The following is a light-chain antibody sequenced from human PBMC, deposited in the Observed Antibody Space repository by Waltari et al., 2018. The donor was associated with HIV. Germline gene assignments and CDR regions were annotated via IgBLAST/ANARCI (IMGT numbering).Light chain of an antibody. CDR2: DAS. CDR1: QDISTH. CDR3: QQYGRFPPIT. V-gene: IGKV1-33*01. J-gene: IGKJ5*01. Sequence: DIQMIQSPSSLSASVGDRVTITFQASQDISTHLNWYQQKPGKAPNLLIYDASNLETGVPSRFSGSGSGTDFSFTISSLQPEDIATYFCQQYGRFPPITFGRGTRLEI.